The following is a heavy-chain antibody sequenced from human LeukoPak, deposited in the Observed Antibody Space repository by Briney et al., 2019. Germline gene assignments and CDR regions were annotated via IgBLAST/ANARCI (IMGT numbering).Heavy chain of an antibody. CDR1: GGSFSGYY. D-gene: IGHD4-17*01. J-gene: IGHJ4*02. V-gene: IGHV4-34*01. Sequence: SETLSLTCTVYGGSFSGYYWSWIRQPPGKGLEWIGSIYYSGSTYYNPSLKSRVTISVDTSKNQFSLKLSSVTAADTAVYYCARNDYGDELALDYWGQGTLVTVSS. CDR2: IYYSGST. CDR3: ARNDYGDELALDY.